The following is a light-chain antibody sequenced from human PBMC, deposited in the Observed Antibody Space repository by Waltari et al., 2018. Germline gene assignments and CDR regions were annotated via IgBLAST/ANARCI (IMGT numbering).Light chain of an antibody. CDR2: AAS. V-gene: IGKV1-39*01. CDR1: QRISSY. J-gene: IGKJ2*01. CDR3: QQSYSTPYT. Sequence: DIQMTQSPSSLSASVGDRVTITCRASQRISSYLNWYQQKPGKAPNLLIYAASSLQSGVPSRFSGSGSGTDFTLTISTLQPEDFATYYCQQSYSTPYTFGPGTKLEIK.